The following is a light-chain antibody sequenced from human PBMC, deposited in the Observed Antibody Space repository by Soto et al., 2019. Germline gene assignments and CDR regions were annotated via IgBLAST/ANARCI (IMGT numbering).Light chain of an antibody. V-gene: IGKV1-5*03. CDR3: QHYKDYSWT. Sequence: DIHMTQSPSTLSASAGDRVTITCRASQSIGSGLAWYQQKPGKAPKLLIYKTSSLETGIPSRFSGSGSGTEFTLTISSLQPEDFATYYCQHYKDYSWTFGQGTKVEVK. CDR2: KTS. CDR1: QSIGSG. J-gene: IGKJ1*01.